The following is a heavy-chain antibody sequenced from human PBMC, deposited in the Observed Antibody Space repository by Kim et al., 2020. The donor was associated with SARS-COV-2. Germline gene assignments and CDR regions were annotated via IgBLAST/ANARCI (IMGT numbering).Heavy chain of an antibody. J-gene: IGHJ6*02. D-gene: IGHD1-26*01. CDR2: IIPIFGTA. CDR1: GGTFSSYA. V-gene: IGHV1-69*13. CDR3: ARSGGGSYQNYYYYGMDV. Sequence: SVKVSCKASGGTFSSYAISWVRQAPGQGLEWMGGIIPIFGTANYAQKFQGRVTITADESTSTAYMELSSLRSEDTAVYYCARSGGGSYQNYYYYGMDVWGQGTTVTVSS.